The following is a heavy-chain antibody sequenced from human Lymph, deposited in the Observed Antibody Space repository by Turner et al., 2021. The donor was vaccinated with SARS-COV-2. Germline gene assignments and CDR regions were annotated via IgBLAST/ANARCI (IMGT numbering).Heavy chain of an antibody. CDR3: ARMGSSSWYFDY. CDR1: GFTFSYYW. Sequence: DVQLVESGGGLVQPGGSLRLSCAASGFTFSYYWMSWVRQAPGKGLEWVANIKQDGSEKYYVDSVKGRFTISRDNAKNSLFLQMNSLRAEDTAVYYCARMGSSSWYFDYWGQGTLVTVSS. D-gene: IGHD1-26*01. V-gene: IGHV3-7*01. CDR2: IKQDGSEK. J-gene: IGHJ4*02.